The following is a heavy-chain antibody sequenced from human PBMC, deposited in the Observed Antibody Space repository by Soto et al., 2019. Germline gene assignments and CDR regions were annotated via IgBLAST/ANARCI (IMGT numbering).Heavy chain of an antibody. J-gene: IGHJ4*02. D-gene: IGHD2-21*02. CDR2: ISGGGGSS. V-gene: IGHV3-23*01. Sequence: DVQLLESGGGLVQPGGSLRLSCAASGFTFSNYAMSWVRQAPGKGLEWVSGISGGGGSSYYADSVKGRFTISRDNSKNTLYLQMNSLRAEDTPVYYYAHNCGVDCHSVFFYWGQGTLVIVSS. CDR1: GFTFSNYA. CDR3: AHNCGVDCHSVFFY.